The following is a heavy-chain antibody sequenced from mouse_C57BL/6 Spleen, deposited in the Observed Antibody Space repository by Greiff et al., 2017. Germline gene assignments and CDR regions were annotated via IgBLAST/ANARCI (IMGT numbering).Heavy chain of an antibody. D-gene: IGHD2-2*01. Sequence: EVMLVESGGGLVQPGGSMKLSCVASGFTFSNYWMNWVRQTPEKGLEWVAQIRLKSDNYASHYEVSVKGRLTISRDDSKSCVYPQISNLRAEDTRIYYCTGPIMVTPYYCALNYWGQGTSVTVSS. J-gene: IGHJ4*01. CDR1: GFTFSNYW. CDR3: TGPIMVTPYYCALNY. CDR2: IRLKSDNYAS. V-gene: IGHV6-3*01.